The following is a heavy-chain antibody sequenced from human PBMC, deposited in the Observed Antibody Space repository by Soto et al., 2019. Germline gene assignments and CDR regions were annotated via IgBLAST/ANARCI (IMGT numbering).Heavy chain of an antibody. CDR1: GYAFTAYG. CDR3: ASITYDYDSGSRCRSHDFVY. V-gene: IGHV1-18*01. Sequence: QVQLVQSGAEVKKPGASVKVSCKTSGYAFTAYGISWVRQAPGQGLEWMGWISPYNGYTYYSQKVQDRVTVTTVTSTSTAYMELRNLRSDDTAVYYCASITYDYDSGSRCRSHDFVYWGLGTRVTVSS. D-gene: IGHD3-16*01. J-gene: IGHJ4*02. CDR2: ISPYNGYT.